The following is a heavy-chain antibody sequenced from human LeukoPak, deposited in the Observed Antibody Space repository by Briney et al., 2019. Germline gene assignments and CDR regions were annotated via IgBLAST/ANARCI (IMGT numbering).Heavy chain of an antibody. J-gene: IGHJ4*02. D-gene: IGHD6-13*01. V-gene: IGHV4-34*01. CDR2: INHSGST. CDR3: ARGRVSSWFDY. CDR1: GGSISSYY. Sequence: SETLSLTCTVSGGSISSYYWSWIRQPPGKGLEWIGEINHSGSTNYNPSLKSRVTISVDTSKNQFSLKLSSVTAADTAVYYCARGRVSSWFDYWGQGTLVTVSS.